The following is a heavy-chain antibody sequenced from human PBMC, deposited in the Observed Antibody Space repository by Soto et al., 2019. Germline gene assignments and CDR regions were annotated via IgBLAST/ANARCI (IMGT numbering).Heavy chain of an antibody. CDR1: GFTFSSYA. CDR3: AKRSSSSTFDY. V-gene: IGHV3-23*01. J-gene: IGHJ4*02. D-gene: IGHD6-6*01. Sequence: PGESLKISCAASGFTFSSYAMSWVRQAPGKGLEWVSAISGSDDSTYYADSVKGRFTISRDNSKNTLYLQMNSLRAEDTAVYYCAKRSSSSTFDYWGQGTLVTVSS. CDR2: ISGSDDST.